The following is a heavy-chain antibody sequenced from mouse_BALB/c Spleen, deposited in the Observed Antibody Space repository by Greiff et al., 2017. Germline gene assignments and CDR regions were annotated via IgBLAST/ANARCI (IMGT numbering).Heavy chain of an antibody. CDR3: ARHGSSLYYAMDY. J-gene: IGHJ4*01. D-gene: IGHD1-1*01. Sequence: EVQLQESGGGLVQPGGSRKLSCAASGFTFSSFGMHWVRQAPEKGLEWVAYISSGSSTIYYADTVKGRFTISRDNPKNTLFLQMTSLRSEDTAMYYCARHGSSLYYAMDYWGQGTSVTVSS. CDR1: GFTFSSFG. V-gene: IGHV5-17*02. CDR2: ISSGSSTI.